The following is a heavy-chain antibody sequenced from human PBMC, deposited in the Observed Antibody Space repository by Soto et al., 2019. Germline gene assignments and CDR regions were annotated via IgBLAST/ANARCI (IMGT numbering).Heavy chain of an antibody. D-gene: IGHD2-2*02. J-gene: IGHJ3*02. CDR1: GYTFTSYA. Sequence: ASVKVSCEDSGYTFTSYAMHWVRQAPRQRLEWMGWINAGNGNTKYSQKFQGRVTITRDKSASTAYMELSSLRSEDTAVYYCARCPEVVPAAIRSDAFDIGGQGTMVTVSS. CDR2: INAGNGNT. CDR3: ARCPEVVPAAIRSDAFDI. V-gene: IGHV1-3*01.